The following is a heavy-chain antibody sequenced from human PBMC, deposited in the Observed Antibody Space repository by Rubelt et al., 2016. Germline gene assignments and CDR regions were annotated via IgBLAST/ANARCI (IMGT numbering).Heavy chain of an antibody. CDR2: IDYSGST. J-gene: IGHJ4*02. D-gene: IGHD4-17*01. CDR1: GGSISSNSFY. Sequence: QLQLQESGPGLVKPSETLSLTCTVSGGSISSNSFYWGWIRQPPGKGLEWIGSIDYSGSTYSNPSLRSRVTMSVDTSKNQFSLKLSSVTAGETAVYYCARHAFIVTTGSFWDYWGQGTLITVSS. CDR3: ARHAFIVTTGSFWDY. V-gene: IGHV4-39*01.